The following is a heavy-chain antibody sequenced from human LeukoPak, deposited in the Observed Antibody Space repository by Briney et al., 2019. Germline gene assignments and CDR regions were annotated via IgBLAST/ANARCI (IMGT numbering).Heavy chain of an antibody. V-gene: IGHV3-23*01. J-gene: IGHJ4*02. CDR3: AKGSPIAAAGPFDY. D-gene: IGHD6-13*01. Sequence: GGSLRLSCAASGFTFSMYTMNWVRQAPGTGLEWVSAISGSGGSTYYADSVKGRFTISRDNSKNTLYLQMNSLRAEDTAVYYCAKGSPIAAAGPFDYWGQGTLVTVSS. CDR1: GFTFSMYT. CDR2: ISGSGGST.